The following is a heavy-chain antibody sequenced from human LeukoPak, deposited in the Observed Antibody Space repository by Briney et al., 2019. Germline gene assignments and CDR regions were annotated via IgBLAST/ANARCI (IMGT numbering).Heavy chain of an antibody. D-gene: IGHD2-21*02. Sequence: PGGSLRLSCAVSRFTLSTYAMTWVRQAPGKGLEWVSFINSRSSTIYYADSVKGRFTISRDNAKNSLYLQMNSLRAEDTAVYYCTSHTGTGDAFRPFHIWGQGTMVTVSS. V-gene: IGHV3-48*04. CDR1: RFTLSTYA. CDR2: INSRSSTI. J-gene: IGHJ3*02. CDR3: TSHTGTGDAFRPFHI.